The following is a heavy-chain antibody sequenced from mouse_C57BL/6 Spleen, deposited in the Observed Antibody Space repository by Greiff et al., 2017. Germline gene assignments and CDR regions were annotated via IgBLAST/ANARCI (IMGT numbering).Heavy chain of an antibody. D-gene: IGHD2-5*01. CDR1: GYTFTDYN. CDR2: INPNNGGT. J-gene: IGHJ3*01. V-gene: IGHV1-18*01. Sequence: VQLQQSGPELVKPGASVKIPCKASGYTFTDYNMDWVKQSHGKSLEWIGDINPNNGGTIYNQKFKGKATLTVDKSSSTAYMELRSLTSEDTAVYYCARYDSNYGGFAYWGQGTLVTVSA. CDR3: ARYDSNYGGFAY.